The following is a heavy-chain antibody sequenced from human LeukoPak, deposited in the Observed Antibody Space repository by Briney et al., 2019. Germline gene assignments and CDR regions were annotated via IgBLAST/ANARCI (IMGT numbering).Heavy chain of an antibody. J-gene: IGHJ5*02. V-gene: IGHV4-39*01. CDR3: ARHSYYDFGFGWFDP. D-gene: IGHD3-3*01. Sequence: PSETLSLTCTVSGGSISSSSYYWGWIRQPPGKGLEWIGSIYYSGSTYYNPSLKSRVTISVDTSKNQFSLKLSSVTAADTAVYYCARHSYYDFGFGWFDPWGQGTLVTVSS. CDR1: GGSISSSSYY. CDR2: IYYSGST.